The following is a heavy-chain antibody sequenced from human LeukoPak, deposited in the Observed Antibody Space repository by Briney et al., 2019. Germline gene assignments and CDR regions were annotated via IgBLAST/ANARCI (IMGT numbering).Heavy chain of an antibody. D-gene: IGHD3-3*01. CDR3: ARGAPRYDFWSGYYTEVDY. J-gene: IGHJ4*02. Sequence: ASVKVSCKASGYTFTGYYMHWVRQAPGQGLEWMGWINPNSGGTNYAQKFQGRVTMTRDTSISTAYMELSWLRSDDTAVYYCARGAPRYDFWSGYYTEVDYWGQGTLVTVSS. CDR1: GYTFTGYY. V-gene: IGHV1-2*02. CDR2: INPNSGGT.